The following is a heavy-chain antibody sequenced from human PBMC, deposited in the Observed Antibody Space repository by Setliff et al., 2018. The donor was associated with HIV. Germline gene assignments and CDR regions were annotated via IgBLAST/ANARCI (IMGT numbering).Heavy chain of an antibody. CDR1: GGSLSGSY. CDR3: AREGGQGYSGSGSFYHRNFDL. Sequence: PSETLSLTCAVYGGSLSGSYWSWVRQSPGRGLEWIGEINQSGNTNFTPSLKSRLIISVDTSKSQFSLKLTSVTAADTALYYCAREGGQGYSGSGSFYHRNFDLWGRGTLVTVSS. V-gene: IGHV4-34*01. CDR2: INQSGNT. D-gene: IGHD3-10*01. J-gene: IGHJ2*01.